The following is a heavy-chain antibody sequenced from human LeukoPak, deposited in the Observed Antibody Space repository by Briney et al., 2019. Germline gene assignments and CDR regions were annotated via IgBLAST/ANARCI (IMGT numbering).Heavy chain of an antibody. CDR3: ARGYSGSYYN. Sequence: GGSLRLSCAASGFTFSSYWMHWVRHAPGKGLVWVSRINNDGSGTTYADSVKGRFTISSDNAKNTLYLQMNSLRAEDTAVYYCARGYSGSYYNWGQGTLVTVSS. J-gene: IGHJ4*02. CDR1: GFTFSSYW. CDR2: INNDGSGT. V-gene: IGHV3-74*01. D-gene: IGHD1-26*01.